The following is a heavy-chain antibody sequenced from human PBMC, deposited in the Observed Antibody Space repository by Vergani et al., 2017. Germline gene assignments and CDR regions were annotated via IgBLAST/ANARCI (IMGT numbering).Heavy chain of an antibody. CDR3: AADSSSRYY. Sequence: QVQLQQWGAGLLKPSETLSLTCAVYGGSFSGYYWSWIRQPPGKGLEWIGYIYYSGSTNYNPSLKSRVTISVDTSKNQFSLKLSAVTAADTAVYYCAADSSSRYYWGQGTLVTVSS. V-gene: IGHV4-34*01. D-gene: IGHD6-6*01. CDR2: IYYSGST. J-gene: IGHJ4*02. CDR1: GGSFSGYY.